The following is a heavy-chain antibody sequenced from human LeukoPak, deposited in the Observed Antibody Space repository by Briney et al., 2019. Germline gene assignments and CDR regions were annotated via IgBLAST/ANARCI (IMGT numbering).Heavy chain of an antibody. V-gene: IGHV3-30-3*01. CDR1: GFTFSSYA. CDR2: ISYDGSNK. J-gene: IGHJ3*02. Sequence: GGSLRLSCAASGFTFSSYAMRWVRQAPGKGLEWVAVISYDGSNKYYADSVKGRFTISRDNSKNTLYLQMNSLRAEDTAVYYCARESYDILTGFKGLDAFDIWGQGTMVTVSS. CDR3: ARESYDILTGFKGLDAFDI. D-gene: IGHD3-9*01.